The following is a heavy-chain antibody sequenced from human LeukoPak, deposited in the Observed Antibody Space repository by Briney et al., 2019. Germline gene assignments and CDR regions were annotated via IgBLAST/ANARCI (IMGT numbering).Heavy chain of an antibody. CDR3: ARVPAAMRLSGYMDV. J-gene: IGHJ6*03. D-gene: IGHD2-2*01. CDR1: GGTFSSYA. V-gene: IGHV1-69*13. Sequence: ASVKVSCKASGGTFSSYAISWVRQAPGQGLEWMGGIIPIFGTANYAQKFQGRVTITADESTSTACMELSSLRSEDTAVYYCARVPAAMRLSGYMDVWGKGTTVTISS. CDR2: IIPIFGTA.